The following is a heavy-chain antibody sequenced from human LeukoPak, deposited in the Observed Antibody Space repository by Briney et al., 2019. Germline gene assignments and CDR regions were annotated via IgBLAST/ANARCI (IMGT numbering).Heavy chain of an antibody. D-gene: IGHD4-17*01. J-gene: IGHJ3*02. Sequence: SETLSLTCTVSGGSTSSSNYYWGWIRQPPGKGLEWIGGIHYSGNTYYNPSLKSRVTISVDTSKNQFSLKLSSVTAADTAVYYCARMGYGDSSVHDAFDIWGQGTMVTVSS. CDR3: ARMGYGDSSVHDAFDI. CDR1: GGSTSSSNYY. CDR2: IHYSGNT. V-gene: IGHV4-39*01.